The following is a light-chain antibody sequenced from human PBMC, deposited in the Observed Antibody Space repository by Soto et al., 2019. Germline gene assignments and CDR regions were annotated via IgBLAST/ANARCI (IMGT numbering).Light chain of an antibody. Sequence: IVLTQSPATLSLSPGERATLSCRASQSVSSNYLAWYQQKPGQAPRIIIFGASGRATGIPDRFSGSGSGTDFTLTISRLEPEDFAVYYCQQYGSLSWTFGQGTKVDIK. CDR3: QQYGSLSWT. CDR2: GAS. V-gene: IGKV3-20*01. J-gene: IGKJ1*01. CDR1: QSVSSNY.